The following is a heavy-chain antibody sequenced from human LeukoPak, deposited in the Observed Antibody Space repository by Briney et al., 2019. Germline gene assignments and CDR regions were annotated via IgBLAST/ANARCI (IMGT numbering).Heavy chain of an antibody. CDR2: ISYDGSNK. CDR3: AKGIDKGELPDY. J-gene: IGHJ4*02. D-gene: IGHD1-26*01. V-gene: IGHV3-30*18. Sequence: PGGSLRLSCAASGFTFSSYGMHWVRQAPGKGLEWVAVISYDGSNKYYADSVKGRFTISRDNSKNTLYLQMNSLRAEDTAVYYCAKGIDKGELPDYWGQGTLVTVSS. CDR1: GFTFSSYG.